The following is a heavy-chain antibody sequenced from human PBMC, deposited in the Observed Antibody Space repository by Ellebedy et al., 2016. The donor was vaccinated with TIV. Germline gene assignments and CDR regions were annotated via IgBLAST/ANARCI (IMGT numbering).Heavy chain of an antibody. D-gene: IGHD2-21*02. V-gene: IGHV4-39*01. CDR1: GGSISSSNYY. CDR2: IYYRGNT. CDR3: ARRLGTYCGGDCYPDAFDI. J-gene: IGHJ3*02. Sequence: MPSETLFLTCSVSGGSISSSNYYWGWIRQPPGKGLEWIGNIYYRGNTYYNPSLKSRVTVSVDPSKNQFSLNLRSVTAADTAVYYCARRLGTYCGGDCYPDAFDIWGQGTMVTVSS.